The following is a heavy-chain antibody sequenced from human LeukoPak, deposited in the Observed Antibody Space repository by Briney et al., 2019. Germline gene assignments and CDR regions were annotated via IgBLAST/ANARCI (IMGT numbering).Heavy chain of an antibody. CDR1: GYTFTGYY. CDR3: ARLGYCSSTSCPQGPEVDY. V-gene: IGHV1-2*06. CDR2: INPNSVGT. Sequence: ASVKVSCKASGYTFTGYYMHWVRQAPGQGLEWMGRINPNSVGTNYAQKFQGRVTMTRDTSISTAYMELSRLRSDDTAVYYCARLGYCSSTSCPQGPEVDYWGQGTLVTVSS. J-gene: IGHJ4*02. D-gene: IGHD2-2*01.